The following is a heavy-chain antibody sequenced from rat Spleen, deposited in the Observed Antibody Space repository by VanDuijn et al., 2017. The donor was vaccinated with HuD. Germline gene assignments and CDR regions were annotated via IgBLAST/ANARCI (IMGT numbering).Heavy chain of an antibody. CDR1: GFTFTHYY. V-gene: IGHV5-27*01. CDR3: TTGVTTLVDY. Sequence: EVQLVESGGGLVQPGRSLKLSCAASGFTFTHYYMAWVRQAPTKGLEWVAYISSGGGRTYYRDSVKGRFTISRDNAKSTLYLQMDSLRSEDTAPYYCTTGVTTLVDYWGQGVMVTVSS. CDR2: ISSGGGRT. D-gene: IGHD1-1*01. J-gene: IGHJ2*01.